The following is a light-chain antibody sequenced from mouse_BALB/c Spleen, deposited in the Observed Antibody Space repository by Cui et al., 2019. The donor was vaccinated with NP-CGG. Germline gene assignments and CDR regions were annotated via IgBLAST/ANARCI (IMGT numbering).Light chain of an antibody. CDR2: GTN. J-gene: IGLJ1*01. CDR1: TGAVTTGNY. CDR3: ALWYSNHWV. V-gene: IGLV1*01. Sequence: QVVLTQEHALTTSPGETVTLTCRSSTGAVTTGNYANWVQEKPDHLFTGLIGGTNNRAPGVPARFSGSLIGDKAALTITGAQTEDEAIYFCALWYSNHWVFGGGTKLTVL.